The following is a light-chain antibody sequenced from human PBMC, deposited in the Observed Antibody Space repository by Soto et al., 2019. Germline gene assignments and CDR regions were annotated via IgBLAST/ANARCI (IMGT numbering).Light chain of an antibody. CDR1: SGHSSFI. CDR3: ETGDSDPGV. V-gene: IGLV4-60*01. Sequence: QSVLTQSSSASASLGSSVNLTCTLSSGHSSFIIAWHQQQPGKAPRHLMKLEGSGHYNMGSGVPDRFSGCSSGADRSLTLSRLQLEDEADSYCETGDSDPGVCGGGTPLTV. J-gene: IGLJ7*01. CDR2: LEGSGHY.